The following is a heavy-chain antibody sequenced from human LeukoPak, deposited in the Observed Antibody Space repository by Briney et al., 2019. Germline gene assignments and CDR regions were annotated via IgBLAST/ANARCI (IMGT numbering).Heavy chain of an antibody. J-gene: IGHJ4*02. D-gene: IGHD5-12*01. CDR1: GYSFISYC. V-gene: IGHV3-33*01. CDR3: ARVDGGYTGYFDY. CDR2: IWYDGSNK. Sequence: GGSLRLSCAASGYSFISYCMHWVRQAPGKGLEWVALIWYDGSNKYYADSVKGRFTISRDNSKNTLYLQMSSLRAEDTAVYYCARVDGGYTGYFDYWGQGTLVTVSS.